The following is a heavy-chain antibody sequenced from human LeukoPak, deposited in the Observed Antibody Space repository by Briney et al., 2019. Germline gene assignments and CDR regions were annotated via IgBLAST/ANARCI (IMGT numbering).Heavy chain of an antibody. D-gene: IGHD4-23*01. CDR2: INHSGST. V-gene: IGHV4-34*01. Sequence: SETLSLTCAVYGGSFSGYYWSWIRQPPGKGLEWIGEINHSGSTNYNPSLKSRVTISVDTSKNQFSLKLSSVTAADTAVYYCARHLGNNYGGRIDYWGQGTLVTVSS. CDR3: ARHLGNNYGGRIDY. J-gene: IGHJ4*02. CDR1: GGSFSGYY.